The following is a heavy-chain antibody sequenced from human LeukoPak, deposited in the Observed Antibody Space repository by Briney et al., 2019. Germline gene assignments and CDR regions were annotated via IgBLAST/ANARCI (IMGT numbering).Heavy chain of an antibody. CDR3: ARKMAL. V-gene: IGHV3-48*02. D-gene: IGHD5-24*01. J-gene: IGHJ4*02. CDR1: EFTFSDAW. Sequence: GGSLRLSCAASEFTFSDAWMSWVRQAPGKGLEWVSYIDGSSRSIYYADSVKGRFTVSRDNGKNSLFLQMNSLRDEDTAVYFCARKMALWGQGTLVTVSS. CDR2: IDGSSRSI.